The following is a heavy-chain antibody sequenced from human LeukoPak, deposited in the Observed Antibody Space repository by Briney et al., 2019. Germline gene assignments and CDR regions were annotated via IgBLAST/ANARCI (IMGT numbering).Heavy chain of an antibody. CDR2: ISGSGGST. J-gene: IGHJ6*02. CDR1: GFTFSSYA. D-gene: IGHD1-26*01. Sequence: GGSLRLSCAASGFTFSSYAMSWVRQAPGNGLEWVSAISGSGGSTYYADSVKGRFTISRENSKNTLYLQMNSLRAEDTAVYYCAKEMVGAYYYYYGMDVWGQGTTVTVSS. V-gene: IGHV3-23*01. CDR3: AKEMVGAYYYYYGMDV.